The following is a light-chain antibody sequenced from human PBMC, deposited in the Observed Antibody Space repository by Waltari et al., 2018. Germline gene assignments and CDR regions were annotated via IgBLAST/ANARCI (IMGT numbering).Light chain of an antibody. CDR3: QQYYTFPPT. CDR2: SAS. CDR1: QDVGSY. J-gene: IGKJ4*01. V-gene: IGKV1-8*01. Sequence: AIRITQSPSSLSASRGDRVSINCRTSQDVGSYLAWYQQTPGRAPSLLLYSASTLQSGVPSRFIGAGSRTNFTLSITCLQYDDFAAYFCQQYYTFPPTFGGGTRVEIK.